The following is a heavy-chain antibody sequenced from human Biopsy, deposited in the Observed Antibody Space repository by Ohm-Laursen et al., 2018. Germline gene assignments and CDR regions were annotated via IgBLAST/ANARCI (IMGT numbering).Heavy chain of an antibody. CDR3: ARATNSTGWPYYYFYGMDV. Sequence: SDTLSLTWPVSGGSISSDYWSWIRQTPGQGLEWIGYIYYSGSTNYNPSLKSRVTISVDTSKNQFSLRLNSVTAADTAVYYCARATNSTGWPYYYFYGMDVWGQGTTVTVSS. J-gene: IGHJ6*02. CDR2: IYYSGST. CDR1: GGSISSDY. V-gene: IGHV4-59*07. D-gene: IGHD2/OR15-2a*01.